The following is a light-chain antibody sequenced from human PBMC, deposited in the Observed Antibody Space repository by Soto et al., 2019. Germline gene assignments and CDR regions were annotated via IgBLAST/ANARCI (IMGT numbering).Light chain of an antibody. Sequence: QSVLTQPASVSGSPGQSITISCSGTSSEIGAYKYVSWYQHHPGKGPKLIIYDVSNRPSGVSDRFSGSKSGNTASLTISGLQAEDEAIYYCSSHTSSIPAVFAGGTKVTVL. CDR3: SSHTSSIPAV. J-gene: IGLJ2*01. V-gene: IGLV2-14*03. CDR2: DVS. CDR1: SSEIGAYKY.